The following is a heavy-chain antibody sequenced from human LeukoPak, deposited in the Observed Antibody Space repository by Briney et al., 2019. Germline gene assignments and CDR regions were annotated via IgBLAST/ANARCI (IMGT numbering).Heavy chain of an antibody. CDR3: ARFQGAPKYYYDSSGYYGGFYY. D-gene: IGHD3-22*01. J-gene: IGHJ4*02. CDR2: INTNTGNP. CDR1: GYTFTSYA. Sequence: ASVKVSCKASGYTFTSYAMNWVRQAPGQGLERMGWINTNTGNPTYAQGFTGRFVFSLDTSVSTAYLQISSLKAEDTAVYYCARFQGAPKYYYDSSGYYGGFYYWGQGTLVTVSS. V-gene: IGHV7-4-1*02.